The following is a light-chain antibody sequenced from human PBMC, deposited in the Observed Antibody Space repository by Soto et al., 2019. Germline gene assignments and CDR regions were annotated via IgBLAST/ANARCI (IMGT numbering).Light chain of an antibody. Sequence: QSVLTQPASVSGSPGQSITISCTGTSSDVGGYNSVPWYQHHPGKAPKLMIYDVSNRPSGVSNRFSGSKSGNTASMTISGLQAEDEAEYYCSSYTSSSTLVFGTGTKVTVL. CDR3: SSYTSSSTLV. V-gene: IGLV2-14*03. CDR1: SSDVGGYNS. J-gene: IGLJ1*01. CDR2: DVS.